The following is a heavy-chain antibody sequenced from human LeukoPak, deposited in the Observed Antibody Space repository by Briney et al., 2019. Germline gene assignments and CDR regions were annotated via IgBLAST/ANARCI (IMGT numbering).Heavy chain of an antibody. D-gene: IGHD3-3*01. CDR1: AGSMTTYY. CDR2: VYYTGST. CDR3: ARETIFGVCFDY. J-gene: IGHJ4*02. Sequence: SETLSLTCTISAGSMTTYYWNWIRQPPGKGLEWIGYVYYTGSTNYAPSLNSRVTISLDTSKRQFSLRLKSVTAADTAVYYCARETIFGVCFDYWGQGTLVTVSS. V-gene: IGHV4-59*12.